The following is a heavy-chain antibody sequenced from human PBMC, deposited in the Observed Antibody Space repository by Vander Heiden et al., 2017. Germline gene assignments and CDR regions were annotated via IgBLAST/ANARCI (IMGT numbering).Heavy chain of an antibody. Sequence: EVQLVESGGGLVQPGRSLRLSCAASGFTFDDYDMHWVRQAPGKGLEWVSGISWNSCSIGYADSVKGRFTISSAYSKNSLYLQMNSLIAEHTALYYRPNHGGVSQYYCGSIVFYTGGAYHIW. D-gene: IGHD3-22*01. CDR2: ISWNSCSI. CDR1: GFTFDDYD. CDR3: PNHGGVSQYYCGSIVFYTGGAYHI. J-gene: IGHJ3*02. V-gene: IGHV3-9*01.